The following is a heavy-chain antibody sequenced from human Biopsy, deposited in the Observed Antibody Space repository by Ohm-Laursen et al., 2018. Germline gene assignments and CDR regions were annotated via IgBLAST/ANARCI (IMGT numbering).Heavy chain of an antibody. D-gene: IGHD5-18*01. Sequence: SLRLSCTASGFSFRDYWMSWVRRAPGKGLEWMATIKEDGSEIKYVASVKGRFTISRDNTESSLYLQMNNLTAEDTAVYYCARGYSVWGQGTLVTVSS. V-gene: IGHV3-7*01. CDR1: GFSFRDYW. CDR3: ARGYSV. J-gene: IGHJ4*02. CDR2: IKEDGSEI.